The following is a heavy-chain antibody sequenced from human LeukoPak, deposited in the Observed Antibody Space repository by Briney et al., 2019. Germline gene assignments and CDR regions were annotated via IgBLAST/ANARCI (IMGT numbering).Heavy chain of an antibody. J-gene: IGHJ4*02. CDR3: STELRWDLGVTN. Sequence: PGGSLRLSCAASGFTFSSYNMNWVRQAPGKGLEWVSSISSSSRYIYYADSVKGRFTISRDNAKNSLYLQMNSLNTDDTAVYYCSTELRWDLGVTNWGQGTLVTVSS. CDR1: GFTFSSYN. D-gene: IGHD4-23*01. V-gene: IGHV3-21*04. CDR2: ISSSSRYI.